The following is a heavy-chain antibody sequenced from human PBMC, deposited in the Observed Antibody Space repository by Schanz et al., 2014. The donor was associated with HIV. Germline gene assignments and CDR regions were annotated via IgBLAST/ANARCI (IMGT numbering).Heavy chain of an antibody. D-gene: IGHD6-6*01. CDR3: VGHGSSSS. Sequence: EAQLLESGGGLVQPGGSLRLSCAASGFTFSSYAMSWVRQAPGKGLEWVSVISGSGGSTYYADSVKGRFTISRDNSKGTLYLQMNRLRAEDTAVYYCVGHGSSSSWGLGTLVTVSS. V-gene: IGHV3-23*01. CDR2: ISGSGGST. CDR1: GFTFSSYA. J-gene: IGHJ5*02.